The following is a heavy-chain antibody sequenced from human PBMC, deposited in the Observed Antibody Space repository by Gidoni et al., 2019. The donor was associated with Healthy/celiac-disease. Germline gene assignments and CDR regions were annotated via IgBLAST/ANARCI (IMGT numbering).Heavy chain of an antibody. CDR2: IYYRGST. J-gene: IGHJ6*02. CDR3: ASDHYYGSGPNYYYYGMDV. Sequence: QVQLQESGPGLVKPSQTLSLTCTVSGGSISRGDQYWSWIRQPPGKGLEWIGYIYYRGSTHYNPSLKSRVTISVDTSKNQFSLKLSSVTAADTAVYYCASDHYYGSGPNYYYYGMDVWGQGTTVTVSS. CDR1: GGSISRGDQY. D-gene: IGHD3-10*01. V-gene: IGHV4-30-4*01.